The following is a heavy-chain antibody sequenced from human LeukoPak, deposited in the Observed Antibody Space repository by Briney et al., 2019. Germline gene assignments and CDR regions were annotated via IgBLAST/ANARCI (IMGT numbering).Heavy chain of an antibody. CDR1: GGSISSRSYY. CDR2: INHSGST. D-gene: IGHD2-2*01. J-gene: IGHJ6*02. CDR3: ARGSIVVVPAATYYYYYGMDV. V-gene: IGHV4-39*07. Sequence: SETLSLTCTVSGGSISSRSYYWGWIRQPPGKGLEWIGEINHSGSTNYNPSLKSRVTISVDTSKNQFSLKLSSVTAADTAVYYCARGSIVVVPAATYYYYYGMDVWGQGTTVTVSS.